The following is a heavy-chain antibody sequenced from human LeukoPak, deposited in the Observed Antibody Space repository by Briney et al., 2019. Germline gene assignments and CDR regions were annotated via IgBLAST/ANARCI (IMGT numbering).Heavy chain of an antibody. CDR2: INSDGSIT. V-gene: IGHV3-74*01. CDR1: GFTFSSSW. D-gene: IGHD5-24*01. J-gene: IGHJ4*02. CDR3: ARAVGGSNDY. Sequence: PGGSLRLSCAASGFTFSSSWMHWVRQAPGKGLVWVSRINSDGSITTYADSVKGRFTISRDNAKNTLYPQMNSLRADDTAMYYCARAVGGSNDYWGQGTLATVSS.